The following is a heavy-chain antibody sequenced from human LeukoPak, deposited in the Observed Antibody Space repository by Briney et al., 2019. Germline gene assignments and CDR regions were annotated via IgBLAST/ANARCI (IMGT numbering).Heavy chain of an antibody. J-gene: IGHJ4*02. CDR1: GFTFSSYW. CDR3: ARDLATGYSYGGTDLKR. V-gene: IGHV3-74*01. Sequence: PGGSLRLSCAASGFTFSSYWMHWVRQAPGKGLVWVSRINSDGSSTSYADSVKGRFTISRDSAKNTLYLQMNSLRAEDTAVYYCARDLATGYSYGGTDLKRWGQGTLVTVSS. CDR2: INSDGSST. D-gene: IGHD5-18*01.